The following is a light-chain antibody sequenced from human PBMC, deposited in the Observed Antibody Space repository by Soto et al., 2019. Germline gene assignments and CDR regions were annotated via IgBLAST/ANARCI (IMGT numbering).Light chain of an antibody. V-gene: IGLV1-44*01. Sequence: QSVLTQPPSASGTPGQMVTISCSGSSSNIGSNTVNWYQQLPGMAPKLLIYNNSQRPSGVPDRFSGSKSGTSASLAISGLQAEDEADYYCAALDDSLRGLEFGGGTKLTVL. CDR3: AALDDSLRGLE. CDR2: NNS. CDR1: SSNIGSNT. J-gene: IGLJ2*01.